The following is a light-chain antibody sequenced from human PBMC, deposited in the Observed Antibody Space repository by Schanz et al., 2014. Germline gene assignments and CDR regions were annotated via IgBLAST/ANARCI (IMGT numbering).Light chain of an antibody. J-gene: IGLJ2*01. CDR1: SSDVGVYNY. CDR3: SSYTSSSTLVV. V-gene: IGLV2-14*03. Sequence: QSALTQPASVSGSPGQSITISCTGTSSDVGVYNYVSWYQQLPGKAPKLMIYDASNRPSGVSNRFSGSKSGNTASLTISGLQAEDEADYYCSSYTSSSTLVVFGGGTKLTVL. CDR2: DAS.